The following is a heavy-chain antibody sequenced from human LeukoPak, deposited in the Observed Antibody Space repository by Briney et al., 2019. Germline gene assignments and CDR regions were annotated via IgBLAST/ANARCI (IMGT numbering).Heavy chain of an antibody. J-gene: IGHJ4*02. Sequence: PSETLSLTCAVYGGSFSGYYCSWIRQPPGKGLEWIGEINHSGSTNYNPSLKSRVTISVDTSKNQFSLKLSSVTAADTAVYYCARVLGNDYVWGSYRYPHFDYWGQGTLVAVSS. V-gene: IGHV4-34*01. CDR3: ARVLGNDYVWGSYRYPHFDY. CDR2: INHSGST. D-gene: IGHD3-16*02. CDR1: GGSFSGYY.